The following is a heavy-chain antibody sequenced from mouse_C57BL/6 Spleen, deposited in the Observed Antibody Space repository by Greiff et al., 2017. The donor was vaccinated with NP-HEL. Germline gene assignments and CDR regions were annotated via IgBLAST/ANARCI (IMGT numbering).Heavy chain of an antibody. CDR2: ISDGGSYT. Sequence: EVNVVESGGGLVKPGGSLKLSCAASGFTFSSYAMSWVRQTPEKRLEWVATISDGGSYTYYPDNVKGRFTISRDNAKNNLYLQMSHLKSEDTAMYYCARASLTEGFAYWGQGTLVTVSA. CDR3: ARASLTEGFAY. D-gene: IGHD6-1*01. J-gene: IGHJ3*01. CDR1: GFTFSSYA. V-gene: IGHV5-4*03.